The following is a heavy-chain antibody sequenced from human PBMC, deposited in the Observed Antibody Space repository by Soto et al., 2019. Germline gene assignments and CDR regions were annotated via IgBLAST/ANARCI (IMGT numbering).Heavy chain of an antibody. CDR2: SSAYNGDT. J-gene: IGHJ4*02. CDR3: ARGRAAAFVPFDF. Sequence: QVQLVQSGGEVKKPGASVKVSCKASGYTFADSGISWVRQAPGQGLEWLGWSSAYNGDTEYAQKFQGRVTMTTDTSTGTAYMELRSLTSDDTAVYYCARGRAAAFVPFDFWGQGTLVTVSS. D-gene: IGHD2-2*01. V-gene: IGHV1-18*01. CDR1: GYTFADSG.